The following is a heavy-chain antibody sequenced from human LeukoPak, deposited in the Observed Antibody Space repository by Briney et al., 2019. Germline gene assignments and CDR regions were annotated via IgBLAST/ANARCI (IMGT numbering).Heavy chain of an antibody. Sequence: WETLSLTCAVCGGSISSYYWSWVRQPPRKGLEWVGHIYYSGSTNYNPSLKSRVTISVDTSKNQFSLKLSSVTAADTAVYYCARELLGYCSGGSCSDWGQGTLVTVSS. J-gene: IGHJ4*02. D-gene: IGHD2-15*01. CDR2: IYYSGST. CDR3: ARELLGYCSGGSCSD. CDR1: GGSISSYY. V-gene: IGHV4-59*01.